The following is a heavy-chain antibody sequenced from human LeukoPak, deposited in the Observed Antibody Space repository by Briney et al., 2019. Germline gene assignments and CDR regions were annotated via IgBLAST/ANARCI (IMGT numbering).Heavy chain of an antibody. CDR2: IKSDESST. J-gene: IGHJ4*02. CDR3: ARDGEAASGYASGGFDS. Sequence: PGGSLRLSCAASGFTFSRSWMHWVRQAPGEGLAWVSRIKSDESSTTYADSVKGRFTISRDNAKNTVYLQMNSLRVEDTAVYYCARDGEAASGYASGGFDSWGQGTLVTVSS. V-gene: IGHV3-74*01. D-gene: IGHD5-12*01. CDR1: GFTFSRSW.